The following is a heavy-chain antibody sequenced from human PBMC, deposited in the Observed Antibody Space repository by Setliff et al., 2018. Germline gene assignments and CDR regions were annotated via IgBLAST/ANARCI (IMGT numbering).Heavy chain of an antibody. V-gene: IGHV4-39*01. D-gene: IGHD3-16*01. CDR1: GASITNINYY. CDR2: IFYSGRT. Sequence: SETLSLTCTVSGASITNINYYWGLIRQSPGKGLEWIGSIFYSGRTFYNPSLKSRVTISIDTSKNQFSLTLSSVTAADTAVYYCARLPNYVWGSPVDYWGQGTLVTVSS. J-gene: IGHJ4*02. CDR3: ARLPNYVWGSPVDY.